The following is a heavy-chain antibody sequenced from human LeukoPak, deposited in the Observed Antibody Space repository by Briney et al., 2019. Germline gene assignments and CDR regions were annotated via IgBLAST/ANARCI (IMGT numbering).Heavy chain of an antibody. V-gene: IGHV3-30*02. CDR2: IRYDGSNK. Sequence: GGSLRLSCAASGFTFSSYGIHWVRQAPGKGLEWVAFIRYDGSNKYYADSVKGRFTISRDISKNTLYLQMNSLGAEDTAVYYCAGDHYYHASRGYLSFLKRGDYFDYWGQGTLVTVSS. J-gene: IGHJ4*02. CDR1: GFTFSSYG. D-gene: IGHD3-22*01. CDR3: AGDHYYHASRGYLSFLKRGDYFDY.